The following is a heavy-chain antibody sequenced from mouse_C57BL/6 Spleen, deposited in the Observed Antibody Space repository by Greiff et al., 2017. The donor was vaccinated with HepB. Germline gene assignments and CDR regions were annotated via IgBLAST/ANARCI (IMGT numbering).Heavy chain of an antibody. J-gene: IGHJ2*01. CDR1: GYSFTGYY. CDR3: ARRGDYDYFDY. CDR2: INPSTGGT. D-gene: IGHD2-4*01. V-gene: IGHV1-42*01. Sequence: EVQLQQSGPELVKPGASVKISCKASGYSFTGYYMNWVKQSPEKSLEWIGEINPSTGGTTYNQKFKAKATLTVDKSSSTAYMQLKSLTSEDSAVYYCARRGDYDYFDYWGQGTTLTVSS.